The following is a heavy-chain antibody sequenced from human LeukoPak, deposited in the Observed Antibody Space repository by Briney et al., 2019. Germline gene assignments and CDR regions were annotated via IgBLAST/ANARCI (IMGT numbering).Heavy chain of an antibody. CDR2: ITASGGNT. V-gene: IGHV3-23*01. D-gene: IGHD5-18*01. CDR3: AKGNGYSYGRYYFDY. CDR1: GFTFSSYA. J-gene: IGHJ4*02. Sequence: QPGGSLRLSCAASGFTFSSYAMGWVRQAPGQGLEWVSAITASGGNTYYSDSVKGRFTISRDNSTNTLYLQVNSLRAEDTAVYYCAKGNGYSYGRYYFDYWGQGTLATVSS.